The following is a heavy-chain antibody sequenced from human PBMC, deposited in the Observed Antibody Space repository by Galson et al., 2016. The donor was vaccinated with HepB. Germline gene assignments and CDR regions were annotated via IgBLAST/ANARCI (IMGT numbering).Heavy chain of an antibody. CDR3: ARGGYSGGYYLMSYRDAVEI. D-gene: IGHD1-26*01. J-gene: IGHJ3*02. V-gene: IGHV5-51*01. Sequence: QSGAEVKKPGESLKISCKGSGYSFSSYWIGWVRQMPGEGLEWMGIIYPGDSDTRYSPSFRGQVPISADKSISTAYLRWSSLKAADTALYYCARGGYSGGYYLMSYRDAVEIWGQVTMVTVAS. CDR2: IYPGDSDT. CDR1: GYSFSSYW.